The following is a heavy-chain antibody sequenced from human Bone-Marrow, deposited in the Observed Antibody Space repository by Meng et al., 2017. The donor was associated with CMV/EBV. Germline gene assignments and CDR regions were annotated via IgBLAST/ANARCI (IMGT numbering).Heavy chain of an antibody. Sequence: GGSLRLSCAASGFTFSSYSMHWVRQAPGKGLEWVANIKQDGSEKYYVDSVKGRFTISRDNAKNSLYLQMNSLRAEDTAVYYCARESLGVWSGYYYYYGMDVWGETSTTTASS. D-gene: IGHD3-3*01. V-gene: IGHV3-7*01. CDR1: GFTFSSYS. J-gene: IGHJ6*02. CDR3: ARESLGVWSGYYYYYGMDV. CDR2: IKQDGSEK.